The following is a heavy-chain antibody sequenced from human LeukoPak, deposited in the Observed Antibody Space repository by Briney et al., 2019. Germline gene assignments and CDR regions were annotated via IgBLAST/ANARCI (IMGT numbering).Heavy chain of an antibody. V-gene: IGHV3-11*04. CDR2: ISSSGSSK. J-gene: IGHJ5*02. Sequence: GGSLRLSCAASGFTFCDYYMSWLPQAPGRGLEWVSYISSSGSSKYYADSVKGRFTISRDNAKNSLYLQMNSLRAEDTAVYYCARDLKLYVGRWFDPWGQGTLVTVSS. D-gene: IGHD4-23*01. CDR3: ARDLKLYVGRWFDP. CDR1: GFTFCDYY.